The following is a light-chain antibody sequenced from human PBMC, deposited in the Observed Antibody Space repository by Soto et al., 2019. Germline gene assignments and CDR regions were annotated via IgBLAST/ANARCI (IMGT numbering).Light chain of an antibody. Sequence: EVVMTQSPATLSVSPGERATLSCRASQSARSSLGWYQQKPGQAPSLLIYDVSIRATGIPSRFSGSGSGTDFTLTISSLQPEDVATYYCQKYNSGLRTFGQGTKVDIK. J-gene: IGKJ1*01. CDR1: QSARSS. V-gene: IGKV3-15*01. CDR3: QKYNSGLRT. CDR2: DVS.